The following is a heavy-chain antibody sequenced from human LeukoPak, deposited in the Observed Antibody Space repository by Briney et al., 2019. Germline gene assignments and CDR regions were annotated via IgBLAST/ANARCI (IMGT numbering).Heavy chain of an antibody. V-gene: IGHV4-39*01. CDR2: IYYSGSS. CDR3: ARRNDFGI. J-gene: IGHJ3*02. CDR1: GGSISSSSHY. Sequence: PSETLSLTCTVSGGSISSSSHYWGWIRQPPGKGLEWIGNIYYSGSSYYNPSLKSRVTISVDTSKNQFSLKLNSVTAADTAVYYCARRNDFGIWGQGTMVTVSS.